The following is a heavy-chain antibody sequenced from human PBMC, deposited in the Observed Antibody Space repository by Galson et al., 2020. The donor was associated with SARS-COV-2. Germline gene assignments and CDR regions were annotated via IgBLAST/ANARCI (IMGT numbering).Heavy chain of an antibody. CDR2: INPSGNT. V-gene: IGHV4-34*01. J-gene: IGHJ4*02. D-gene: IGHD3-22*01. Sequence: SETLSLTCAVYGETFSGHYWSWIRQAPGKGLEWIGEINPSGNTNYNPSLKSRFIILVDPSKNQFSLKLSPLTAADTAIYYCARGSRYNYEITGYYSHDYWGQGTLVTVSS. CDR3: ARGSRYNYEITGYYSHDY. CDR1: GETFSGHY.